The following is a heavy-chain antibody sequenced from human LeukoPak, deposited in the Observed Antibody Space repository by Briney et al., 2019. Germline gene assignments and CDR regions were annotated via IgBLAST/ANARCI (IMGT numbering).Heavy chain of an antibody. V-gene: IGHV4-34*01. J-gene: IGHJ5*02. CDR2: INHSGST. D-gene: IGHD3-10*01. CDR1: GGSFSGYY. CDR3: ARLLPPVYYYGSGSYSRFDP. Sequence: SETLSLTCVVYGGSFSGYYWSRIRQPPGKGLEWIGEINHSGSTNYNPSLKSRVTISVDTSKNQFSLKLSSVTAADTAVHYCARLLPPVYYYGSGSYSRFDPWGQGTLVTVSS.